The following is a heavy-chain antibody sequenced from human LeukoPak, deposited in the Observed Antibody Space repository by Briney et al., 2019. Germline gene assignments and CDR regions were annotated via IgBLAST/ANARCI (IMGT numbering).Heavy chain of an antibody. J-gene: IGHJ5*02. CDR1: VYTFTGYY. V-gene: IGHV1-2*02. D-gene: IGHD3-10*01. CDR2: INPNSGGT. CDR3: ARSGPVLLWFGEFQFDP. Sequence: ASAKVSCKASVYTFTGYYMHWVRQAPGQGLEWMGWINPNSGGTNYAQKFQGRVTRTRDTSISTAYMELSRLRSDDTAVYYCARSGPVLLWFGEFQFDPWGQGTLVTVSS.